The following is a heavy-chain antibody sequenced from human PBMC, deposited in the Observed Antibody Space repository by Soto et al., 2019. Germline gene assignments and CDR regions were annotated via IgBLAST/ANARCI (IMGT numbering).Heavy chain of an antibody. Sequence: SVKVSCKASGGTFSSDAISWERQAPGQGLEWMGGIIPIFGTANYAQKFQGRVTITADESTSTAYMELSSLRSEATAVYYCASLCSSTSCNYYYYGMDVWGQGTTVTVSS. J-gene: IGHJ6*02. D-gene: IGHD2-2*01. CDR2: IIPIFGTA. CDR1: GGTFSSDA. V-gene: IGHV1-69*13. CDR3: ASLCSSTSCNYYYYGMDV.